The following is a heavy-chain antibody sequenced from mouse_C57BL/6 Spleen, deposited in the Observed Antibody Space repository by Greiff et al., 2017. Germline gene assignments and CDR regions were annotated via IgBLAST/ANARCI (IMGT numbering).Heavy chain of an antibody. CDR2: IHPNSGST. V-gene: IGHV1-64*01. D-gene: IGHD2-3*01. CDR1: GYTFTSYW. J-gene: IGHJ2*01. Sequence: QVQLQQPGAELVKPGASVKLSCKASGYTFTSYWMHWVKQRPGQGLEWIGMIHPNSGSTNYNEKFKSKATLTVDKSSSTAYMQLSSLTSEDSAVYYGARLVYDGYYDYWGQGTTLTVSS. CDR3: ARLVYDGYYDY.